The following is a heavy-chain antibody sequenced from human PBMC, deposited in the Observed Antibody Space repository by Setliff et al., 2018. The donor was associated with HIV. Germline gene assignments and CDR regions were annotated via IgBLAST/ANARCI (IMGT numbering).Heavy chain of an antibody. CDR1: GYTFTKYG. D-gene: IGHD1-26*01. CDR2: ISANNGSS. V-gene: IGHV1-18*01. J-gene: IGHJ4*02. CDR3: AMSGEWELNFDY. Sequence: GASVKVSCKSSGYTFTKYGITWVRQAPGQGLEWMGWISANNGSSYFAQKLQDRVTMTSDTSTSTAYMELRSLRSDDTAVYYCAMSGEWELNFDYWGQGTLVTVSS.